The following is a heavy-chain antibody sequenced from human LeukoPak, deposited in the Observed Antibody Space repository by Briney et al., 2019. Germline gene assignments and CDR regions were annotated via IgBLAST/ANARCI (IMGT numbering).Heavy chain of an antibody. Sequence: GGSLRLSCAASGFIFSSYAMSWVRQPPGKGLEWVSSISESGGGTYYADSVKGRFTISRDNSKNTLYLQMSSLRAEDPAVYYCAKEAIRISMVSQHWGQGTLVTVSS. CDR1: GFIFSSYA. D-gene: IGHD3-3*02. V-gene: IGHV3-23*01. CDR2: ISESGGGT. J-gene: IGHJ1*01. CDR3: AKEAIRISMVSQH.